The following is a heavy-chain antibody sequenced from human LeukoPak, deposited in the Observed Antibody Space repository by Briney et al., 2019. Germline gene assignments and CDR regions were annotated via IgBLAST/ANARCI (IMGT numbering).Heavy chain of an antibody. J-gene: IGHJ4*02. V-gene: IGHV4-31*03. D-gene: IGHD3-22*01. CDR2: IYYSGST. CDR3: ARGPIPHYYDSSGYYKSPPFDY. Sequence: SQTLSLTCTVSGGSISSGGYYWSWIRQHPGKGLEWIGYIYYSGSTYYNPSLKSRVTISVDTSKNQFSLKLSSVTAADTAVYYCARGPIPHYYDSSGYYKSPPFDYWGQGTLVTVSS. CDR1: GGSISSGGYY.